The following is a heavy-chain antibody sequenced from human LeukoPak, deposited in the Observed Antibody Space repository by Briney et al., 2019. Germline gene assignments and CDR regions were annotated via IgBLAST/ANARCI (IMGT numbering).Heavy chain of an antibody. D-gene: IGHD6-13*01. J-gene: IGHJ6*02. CDR2: INPNSGGT. Sequence: ASVKVSCKASGYTFTGYYMHWVRQAPGQGLEWMGWINPNSGGTNYAQKSQGRVTMTRDTSISTAYMELSRLRSNDTAVYYCARGSAAAADYYYYGMDVWGQGTTVTVSS. CDR3: ARGSAAAADYYYYGMDV. V-gene: IGHV1-2*02. CDR1: GYTFTGYY.